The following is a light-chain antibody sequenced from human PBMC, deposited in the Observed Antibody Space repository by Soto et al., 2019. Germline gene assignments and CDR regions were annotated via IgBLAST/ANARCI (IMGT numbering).Light chain of an antibody. CDR2: AAS. CDR3: QQSYSTPRT. CDR1: QSISSY. J-gene: IGKJ1*01. Sequence: DIQMTQSPSSLSASVGDRVTITCRASQSISSYLNWYQQKPGKAPKLLIYAASSLQSGVPSRFSGSGSGTDFTLTISSLHPEDFATYSCQQSYSTPRTFGQGTKV. V-gene: IGKV1-39*01.